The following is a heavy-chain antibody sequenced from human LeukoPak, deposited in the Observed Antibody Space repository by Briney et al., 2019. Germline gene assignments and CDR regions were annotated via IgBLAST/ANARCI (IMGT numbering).Heavy chain of an antibody. J-gene: IGHJ4*02. CDR2: ISSGSSTI. D-gene: IGHD2-8*01. CDR3: ARDLGYCTNAVCHTRFDY. V-gene: IGHV3-48*01. Sequence: GGSLRLSCAASGFTFSSYSMNWVRQAPGKGLEWVSYISSGSSTIYYADSVKGRFTISRDNAKSSLYLQMNSLRAEDTAVYYCARDLGYCTNAVCHTRFDYWGQGTLVAVSS. CDR1: GFTFSSYS.